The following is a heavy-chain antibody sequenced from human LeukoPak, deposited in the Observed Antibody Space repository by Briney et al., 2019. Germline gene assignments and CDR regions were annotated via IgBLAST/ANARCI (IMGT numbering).Heavy chain of an antibody. CDR1: GFTFSDHG. CDR3: ARDTCSSTSCYSAGAFDI. CDR2: ISYDGSNK. D-gene: IGHD2-2*01. Sequence: GGSLRLSCAASGFTFSDHGMHWVRQAPGKGLEWEAVISYDGSNKYYADSVKGRFTISRDNSKNTLYLQMNSLRAEDTAVYYCARDTCSSTSCYSAGAFDIWGQGTMVTVSS. J-gene: IGHJ3*02. V-gene: IGHV3-30*19.